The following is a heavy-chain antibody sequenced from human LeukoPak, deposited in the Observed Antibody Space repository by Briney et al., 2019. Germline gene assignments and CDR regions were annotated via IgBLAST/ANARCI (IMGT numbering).Heavy chain of an antibody. D-gene: IGHD3-10*01. J-gene: IGHJ5*02. CDR3: ARGAFHYYGSGSYSASTNWFDP. CDR1: GGSISSYY. CDR2: LYYSGST. V-gene: IGHV4-59*01. Sequence: SETLSLTCTVSGGSISSYYWSWIRQPPGKRLEWFGYLYYSGSTNYNPSLKSRVTISVDTSKNQFSLNLSSVTAADTAVYYCARGAFHYYGSGSYSASTNWFDPWGQGTLVTVSS.